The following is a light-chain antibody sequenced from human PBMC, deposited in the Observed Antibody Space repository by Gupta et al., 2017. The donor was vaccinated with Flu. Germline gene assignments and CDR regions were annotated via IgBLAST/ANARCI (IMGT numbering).Light chain of an antibody. CDR3: TDGTHAWT. V-gene: IGKV2-30*01. Sequence: IVSRSSQAIQASGGKISLNWFQPGPGQSPRRLIYDVSKRGSAVPVRFSGSGSGSDFTLRIRRVEAADVGVYYYTDGTHAWTFGQGTKVGIK. CDR1: QAIQASGGKIS. CDR2: DVS. J-gene: IGKJ1*01.